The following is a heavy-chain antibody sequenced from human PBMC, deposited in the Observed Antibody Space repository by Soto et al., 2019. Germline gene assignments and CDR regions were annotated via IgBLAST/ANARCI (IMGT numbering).Heavy chain of an antibody. Sequence: SETLSLTCTVSGGSISSGGYYWSWIRQHPGKGLEWIGYIYYSGSTYYNPSLKSRVTISVDTSKNQFSLKLSSVTAADTAVYYCASYLGGVWDIKDERKYYFDYWGQGTLVTVSS. V-gene: IGHV4-31*03. J-gene: IGHJ4*02. CDR1: GGSISSGGYY. CDR2: IYYSGST. D-gene: IGHD2-8*02. CDR3: ASYLGGVWDIKDERKYYFDY.